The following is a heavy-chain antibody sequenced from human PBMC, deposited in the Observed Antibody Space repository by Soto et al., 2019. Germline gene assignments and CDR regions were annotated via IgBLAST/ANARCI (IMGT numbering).Heavy chain of an antibody. CDR3: ARVGTYYDFWSGYSPGDWFDP. V-gene: IGHV4-30-4*01. Sequence: ASETLSLTCTVSGGSISSGDYYWSWIRQPPGKGLEWIGYIYYSGSTYYNPSLKSRVTISVDTSKNQFSLKLSSVTAADTAVYYCARVGTYYDFWSGYSPGDWFDPWGQGTLVTVSS. J-gene: IGHJ5*02. CDR2: IYYSGST. CDR1: GGSISSGDYY. D-gene: IGHD3-3*01.